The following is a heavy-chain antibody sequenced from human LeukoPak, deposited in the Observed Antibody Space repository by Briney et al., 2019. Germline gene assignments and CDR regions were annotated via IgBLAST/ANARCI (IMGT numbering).Heavy chain of an antibody. D-gene: IGHD3-22*01. Sequence: ETLSLTCTVSGGSISSSSYYWGWIRQPPGKGLEWIGSIYYSGNTYYNPSVKSRVSVSVDTSKNQFSLKLSSVTAADTAVYYCARLGGSRYYDSSGYSFDYWGQGTLVTVSS. CDR1: GGSISSSSYY. CDR2: IYYSGNT. J-gene: IGHJ4*02. V-gene: IGHV4-39*07. CDR3: ARLGGSRYYDSSGYSFDY.